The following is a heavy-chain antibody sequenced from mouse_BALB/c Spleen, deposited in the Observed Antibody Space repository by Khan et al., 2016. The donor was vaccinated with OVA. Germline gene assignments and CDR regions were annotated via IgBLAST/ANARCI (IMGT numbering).Heavy chain of an antibody. D-gene: IGHD2-14*01. CDR1: GYTFTPYT. CDR2: INPSNGYT. V-gene: IGHV1-4*01. J-gene: IGHJ3*01. Sequence: QMQLQQSGAELARPGASVKMSCKASGYTFTPYTMHWVKQRPGQGLEWIGYINPSNGYTNYNQKFKDKSTLTADKSSSTAYMQLSSLTSDYSAVYYCAREGAYYRSDGWFSYWGQGTLVTVSA. CDR3: AREGAYYRSDGWFSY.